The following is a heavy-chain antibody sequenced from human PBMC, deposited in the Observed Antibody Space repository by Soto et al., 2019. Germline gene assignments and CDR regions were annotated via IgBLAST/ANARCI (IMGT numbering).Heavy chain of an antibody. V-gene: IGHV1-46*01. CDR1: GYSFTTYN. CDR3: ARAREMDV. J-gene: IGHJ6*02. Sequence: QVQLVQSGAEVKKPGASVKVSCKASGYSFTTYNPHWVRQAPGQGLEWMGIINPSVGSTTYAQSFQDRVTMTRDTATSTVHIELSSLKSEETAGYYCARAREMDVWGQGTTVTVS. CDR2: INPSVGST.